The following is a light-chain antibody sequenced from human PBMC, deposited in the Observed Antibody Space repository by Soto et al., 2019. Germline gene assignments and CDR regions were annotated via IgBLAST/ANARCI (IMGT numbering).Light chain of an antibody. V-gene: IGLV1-51*01. CDR1: SSNIGNNY. CDR2: DNN. Sequence: QSLLTQPPSVSAAPGQKVTISCSGSSSNIGNNYVSWYQQLPGTAPKLLIYDNNKRPSGIPDRFSGSKSGTSATLDITGLQTGDEADYYCGTWDSSLSAGVFGGGTQLTVL. J-gene: IGLJ2*01. CDR3: GTWDSSLSAGV.